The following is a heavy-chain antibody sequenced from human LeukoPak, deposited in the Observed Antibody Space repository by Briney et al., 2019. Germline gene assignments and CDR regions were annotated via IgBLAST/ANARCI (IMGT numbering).Heavy chain of an antibody. J-gene: IGHJ4*02. Sequence: SETLSLTCTVSGGSISSYYWSWIRQPPGKGLEWIGYIYYSGSTNYNPSLKSRVTISVDTSKNQFSLKLSSVTAADTAVYYCARQYCGGDCSFDYWGQGTLVTVSS. CDR3: ARQYCGGDCSFDY. V-gene: IGHV4-59*01. D-gene: IGHD2-21*02. CDR2: IYYSGST. CDR1: GGSISSYY.